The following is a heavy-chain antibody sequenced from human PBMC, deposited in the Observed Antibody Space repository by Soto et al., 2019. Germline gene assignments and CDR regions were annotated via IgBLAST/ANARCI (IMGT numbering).Heavy chain of an antibody. CDR3: ARGTVNTDLDACNI. J-gene: IGHJ3*02. D-gene: IGHD4-17*01. Sequence: EVQLVESGGGLVKPGGSLRLSCAASGFTFSSYSMNWVRQAPGKGLEWVSSISSSSSYIYYADSVKGRFTISRDNAKNSLYLQMNSLRAEATAVYYCARGTVNTDLDACNIWGQGTIVTVSS. CDR1: GFTFSSYS. V-gene: IGHV3-21*01. CDR2: ISSSSSYI.